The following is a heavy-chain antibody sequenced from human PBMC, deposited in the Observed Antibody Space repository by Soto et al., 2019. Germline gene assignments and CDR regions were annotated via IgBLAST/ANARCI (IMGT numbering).Heavy chain of an antibody. CDR3: ARGRDSSSWYEYHYYYGMDV. J-gene: IGHJ6*02. CDR2: IIPIFGTA. V-gene: IGHV1-69*13. D-gene: IGHD6-13*01. CDR1: GGTFSSYA. Sequence: SVKVSCKASGGTFSSYAISWVRQAPGQGLEWMGGIIPIFGTANYAQKFQGRVTITADESTSTAYMELSSLRSEDTAVYYCARGRDSSSWYEYHYYYGMDVWGQGTTVTVSS.